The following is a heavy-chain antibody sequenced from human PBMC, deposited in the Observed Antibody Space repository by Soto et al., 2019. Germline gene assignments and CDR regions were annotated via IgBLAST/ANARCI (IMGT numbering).Heavy chain of an antibody. D-gene: IGHD5-12*01. Sequence: ASETLSLTCTVSGGSISSGDYYWSWIRQPPGKGLEWIGYIYYSGSTYYNPSLKSRVTISVDTSKNQFSLKLSSVTAADTAVYYCARFGLYSGYDFGGYWGQGTLVTVSS. CDR3: ARFGLYSGYDFGGY. V-gene: IGHV4-30-4*01. CDR2: IYYSGST. J-gene: IGHJ4*02. CDR1: GGSISSGDYY.